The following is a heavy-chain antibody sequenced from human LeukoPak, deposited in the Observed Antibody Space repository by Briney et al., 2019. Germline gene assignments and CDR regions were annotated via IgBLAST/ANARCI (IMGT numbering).Heavy chain of an antibody. CDR3: ARANFLYCSSSTCLFDY. D-gene: IGHD2-2*01. V-gene: IGHV1-2*02. J-gene: IGHJ4*02. CDR1: GYTFTDYY. Sequence: ASVEVSCQASGYTFTDYYMHWVRQAPGQGFEWMGWINPNDGDTNYAQKFQGGVTMTRDTSISTAHMEVSRLRSDDTAVYYCARANFLYCSSSTCLFDYWGQGTLVTVSS. CDR2: INPNDGDT.